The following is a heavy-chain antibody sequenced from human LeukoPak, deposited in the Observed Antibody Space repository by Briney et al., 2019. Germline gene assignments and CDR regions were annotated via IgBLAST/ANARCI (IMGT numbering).Heavy chain of an antibody. Sequence: GRSLRLSCAASGFTFSSYGMHWVRQAPGKGLEWVAVISYHGSEKYFADSVKGRFTISRESSRNTLYLQMNSLRPEDTAVYYCAKPGGSYLDYWGRGTLVTVTS. CDR1: GFTFSSYG. D-gene: IGHD3-16*01. CDR2: ISYHGSEK. CDR3: AKPGGSYLDY. V-gene: IGHV3-30*18. J-gene: IGHJ4*02.